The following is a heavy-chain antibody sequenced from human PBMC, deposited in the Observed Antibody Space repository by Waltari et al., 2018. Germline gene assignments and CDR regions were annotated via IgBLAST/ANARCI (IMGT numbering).Heavy chain of an antibody. CDR3: VTALGDRSSASRPFDV. V-gene: IGHV1-69-2*01. J-gene: IGHJ3*01. D-gene: IGHD3-10*01. Sequence: EVQLLQSGTELKKPGSTVKISCQVSGYRFTDYYIHWVQQVPGKGPQWMGLVDPEDGETIYAGRFQGRVTITADTSTETAFMELSSLTSDDTAVYYCVTALGDRSSASRPFDVWGLGTLITVSS. CDR1: GYRFTDYY. CDR2: VDPEDGET.